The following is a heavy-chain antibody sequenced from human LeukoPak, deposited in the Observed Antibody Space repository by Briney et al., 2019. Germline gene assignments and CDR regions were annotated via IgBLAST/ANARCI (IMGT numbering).Heavy chain of an antibody. J-gene: IGHJ4*02. CDR2: IYSGGST. D-gene: IGHD1-1*01. CDR1: GFTVSSNH. Sequence: QPGGSLRLSCAASGFTVSSNHMSWVRQAPGKGLEWVSVIYSGGSTDYADSVKGRFTISRDNLKNTLYLQMNSLRAEDTAVYYCARGPAGYNWGQGTLVTFSP. V-gene: IGHV3-53*01. CDR3: ARGPAGYN.